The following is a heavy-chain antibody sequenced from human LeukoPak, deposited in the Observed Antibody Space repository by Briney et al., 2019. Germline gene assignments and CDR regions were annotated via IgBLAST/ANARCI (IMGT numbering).Heavy chain of an antibody. V-gene: IGHV1-46*01. D-gene: IGHD5-24*01. CDR3: ARVGEMATMTPFDY. J-gene: IGHJ4*02. CDR2: INPSGGST. CDR1: GCTFTRYY. Sequence: ASVKVSCKASGCTFTRYYMHWVRQAPGQGLEWMGIINPSGGSTSYAQKFQGRVTMTRDMSTSTVYMELSSLRSEDTAVYYCARVGEMATMTPFDYWGQGTLVTVFS.